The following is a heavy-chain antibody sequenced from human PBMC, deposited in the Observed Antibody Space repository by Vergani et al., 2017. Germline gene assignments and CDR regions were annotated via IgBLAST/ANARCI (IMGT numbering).Heavy chain of an antibody. V-gene: IGHV2-70*15. J-gene: IGHJ6*02. Sequence: QVTLRESGPALVKPTQTLTLTCTFSGFSLSTSGMCVSWIRQPPGKALEWLARIDWDDDKYYSTSLKTRLTISKDTSKNQVVLTMTNMDPVDTATYYCARIVSQGYYYGMDVWGQGTTVTVSS. CDR3: ARIVSQGYYYGMDV. CDR1: GFSLSTSGMC. CDR2: IDWDDDK. D-gene: IGHD2/OR15-2a*01.